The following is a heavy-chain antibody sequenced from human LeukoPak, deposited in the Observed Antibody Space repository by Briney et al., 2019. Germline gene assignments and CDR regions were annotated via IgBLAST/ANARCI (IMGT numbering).Heavy chain of an antibody. D-gene: IGHD3-10*01. CDR2: ISTTGGNT. Sequence: GGSPRLSCAASGFTFSNYAMHWVRQAPGKGLEYFSAISTTGGNTYYANSVKGRFTISRDNSKNTLFLQMGSLRAEDMAVYYCAREPTTYGSGSSFDYWGQGTLVTVSS. CDR3: AREPTTYGSGSSFDY. CDR1: GFTFSNYA. J-gene: IGHJ4*02. V-gene: IGHV3-64*01.